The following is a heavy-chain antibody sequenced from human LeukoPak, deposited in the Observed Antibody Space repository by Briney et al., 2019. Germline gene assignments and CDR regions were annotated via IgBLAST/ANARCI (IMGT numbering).Heavy chain of an antibody. J-gene: IGHJ4*02. CDR2: ISYDGSNK. CDR1: GFTFSSYG. CDR3: ARTGYSSGWYTDY. Sequence: GGSLRLSCAASGFTFSSYGMHWVRQAPGKGLEWVAVISYDGSNKYYADSVKGRFTISRDNSKNTLYLQMNSLRAEDTAAYYCARTGYSSGWYTDYWGQGTLVTVSS. V-gene: IGHV3-30*03. D-gene: IGHD6-19*01.